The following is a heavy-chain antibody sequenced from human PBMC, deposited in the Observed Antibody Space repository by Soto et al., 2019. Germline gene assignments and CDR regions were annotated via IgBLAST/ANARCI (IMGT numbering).Heavy chain of an antibody. D-gene: IGHD3-9*01. J-gene: IGHJ4*02. CDR3: ASSDYDILTGYYKVGGAYFDY. CDR2: IYYSGST. CDR1: GGSISSSSYY. V-gene: IGHV4-39*01. Sequence: SETLSFTCTVSGGSISSSSYYWGWIRQPPGKGLEWIGSIYYSGSTYYNPSLKSRVTISVDTSKNQFSLRLSSVTAADTAVYYCASSDYDILTGYYKVGGAYFDYWGQGTLVTVSS.